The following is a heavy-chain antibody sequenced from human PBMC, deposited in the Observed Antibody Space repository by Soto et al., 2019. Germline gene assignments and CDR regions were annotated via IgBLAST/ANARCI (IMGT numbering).Heavy chain of an antibody. CDR3: ARDPGGRTWFVGVYYFFGLDV. D-gene: IGHD1-26*01. J-gene: IGHJ6*02. CDR2: ISSSGGAI. CDR1: GFIFSDYT. V-gene: IGHV3-48*02. Sequence: EVQLVESGGDLVQPGGSLRLSCAASGFIFSDYTMTWVRQAPGRGLEFVSHISSSGGAIFYAESVKGRFTVSRDNAKNSLYLQMTSLRDDDTAVYFCARDPGGRTWFVGVYYFFGLDVWGQGNAVTVSS.